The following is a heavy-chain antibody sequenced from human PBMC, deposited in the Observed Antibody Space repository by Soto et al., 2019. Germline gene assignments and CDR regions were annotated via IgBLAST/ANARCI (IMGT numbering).Heavy chain of an antibody. CDR1: GYTFTSYA. V-gene: IGHV1-3*01. CDR3: ARGSGPMIEWH. CDR2: INAGNGNT. D-gene: IGHD3-22*01. Sequence: SVKLSCKASGYTFTSYAMHWVRQAPGQRLEWMGWINAGNGNTKYSQKFQGRVTITRDTSASTAYMELSSLRSEDTAVYYCARGSGPMIEWHWGQGTLVTVSS. J-gene: IGHJ4*02.